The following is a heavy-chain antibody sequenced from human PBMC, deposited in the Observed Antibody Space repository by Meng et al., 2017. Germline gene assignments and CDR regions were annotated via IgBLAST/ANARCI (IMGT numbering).Heavy chain of an antibody. J-gene: IGHJ4*02. CDR2: IYHSGST. CDR1: GYSISSGYY. CDR3: ARDLMTTDI. D-gene: IGHD4-17*01. Sequence: LVKPTQTLTLTCTVSGYSISSGYYWGWLRQPPGKGLERIGSIYHSGSTYYNPSLKSRVTISVDTSKNQFSLKLSSVTAADTAVYYCARDLMTTDIWGQGTLVTVSS. V-gene: IGHV4-38-2*02.